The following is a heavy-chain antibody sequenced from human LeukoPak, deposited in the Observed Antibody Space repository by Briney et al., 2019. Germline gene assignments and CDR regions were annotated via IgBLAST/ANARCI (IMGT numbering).Heavy chain of an antibody. D-gene: IGHD2-2*01. J-gene: IGHJ4*02. V-gene: IGHV1-46*01. Sequence: ASVKVSCKASGYTFTSYYMHWVRQAPGQGLEWMGIINPSGGSTSYAQKFQGRVTMTRDTSTSTVYMELSSLRSEDTAVYYCARPGYCSSTSCGSFDYWGQGTLVTVSS. CDR3: ARPGYCSSTSCGSFDY. CDR2: INPSGGST. CDR1: GYTFTSYY.